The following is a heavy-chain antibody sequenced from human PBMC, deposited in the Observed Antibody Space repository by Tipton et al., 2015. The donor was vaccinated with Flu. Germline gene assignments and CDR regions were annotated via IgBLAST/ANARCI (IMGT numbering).Heavy chain of an antibody. CDR1: GFTFDDFG. V-gene: IGHV3-43D*04. CDR2: ISWDGETA. Sequence: SLRLSCAASGFTFDDFGMHWVRQPPGKGLEWVSVISWDGETADYVDSVKGRFTMSRDNNKNSLYLQMNSLRPEDSALYFCAKDVGAGSSFFDSWGQGTLVTVSS. CDR3: AKDVGAGSSFFDS. J-gene: IGHJ4*02. D-gene: IGHD6-13*01.